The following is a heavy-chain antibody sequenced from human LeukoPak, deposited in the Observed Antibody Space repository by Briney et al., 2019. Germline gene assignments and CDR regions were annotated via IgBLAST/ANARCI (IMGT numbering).Heavy chain of an antibody. V-gene: IGHV1-2*02. Sequence: ASMKVSCKASGYTFTVYYMHWVRQAPGQGLEWMGWINPNSGDTNYAQKFQDRVTMTRDTSISTAYIELNFLRSDDTAVFYCARGDYYGSPKVVAAWGQGTLVTVSS. CDR2: INPNSGDT. D-gene: IGHD3-10*01. CDR3: ARGDYYGSPKVVAA. CDR1: GYTFTVYY. J-gene: IGHJ5*02.